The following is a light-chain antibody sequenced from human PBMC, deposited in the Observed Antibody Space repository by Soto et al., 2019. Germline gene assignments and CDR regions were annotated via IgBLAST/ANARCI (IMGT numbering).Light chain of an antibody. CDR3: QQLRMYPST. CDR2: AAS. J-gene: IGKJ4*01. Sequence: IQLTQSPSSLSASVGDRVTITCRAIQDIAIYLAWYQQKPGEAPKLLIYAASTLYGGVPSRFSGSGSGTDVALTITSLQAEDFATYYCQQLRMYPSTFGGGNKVEIK. CDR1: QDIAIY. V-gene: IGKV1-9*01.